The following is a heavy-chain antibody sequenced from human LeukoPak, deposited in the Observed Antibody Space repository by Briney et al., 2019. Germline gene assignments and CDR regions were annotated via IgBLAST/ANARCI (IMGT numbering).Heavy chain of an antibody. CDR1: GGSVSSGSYY. V-gene: IGHV4-61*01. J-gene: IGHJ6*02. Sequence: PSETLSLTCTVSGGSVSSGSYYWSWIRQPPGKGLEWIGYIYYSGSTKYNPSLKSRVTISVDTSKNQFSLKLSSVTAADTAVYYCARDGRDCSRTSCYSAGDYGMDVWGQGTTVTVSS. CDR2: IYYSGST. D-gene: IGHD2-2*02. CDR3: ARDGRDCSRTSCYSAGDYGMDV.